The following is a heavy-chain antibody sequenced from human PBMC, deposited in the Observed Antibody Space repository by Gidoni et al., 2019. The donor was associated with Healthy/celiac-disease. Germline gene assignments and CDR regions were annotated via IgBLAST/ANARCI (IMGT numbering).Heavy chain of an antibody. D-gene: IGHD2-15*01. CDR2: ISGSGGST. CDR3: EVAYGMDV. CDR1: GFTFSSDA. V-gene: IGHV3-23*01. Sequence: EVQLLASGGGLVQPGGSLRLPCAASGFTFSSDAMRWVLQAPGKGLEWVSAISGSGGSTYYADAVKGRFTISRDNAKNTLYLQMDSLRAEDTAVYDCEVAYGMDVWGQGTTVTVSS. J-gene: IGHJ6*02.